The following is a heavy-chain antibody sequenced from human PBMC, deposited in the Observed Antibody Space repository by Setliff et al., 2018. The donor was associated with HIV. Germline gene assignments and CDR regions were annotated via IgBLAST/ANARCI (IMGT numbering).Heavy chain of an antibody. Sequence: GGSLRLSCAASGFTVSGSYMSWVRQAPGKGLEWVSTFYSDGSTYHADSVKGRFTLSRDNSKNTLYLQMNSLTPEDTAVYYCAKPRLYNSALENWGQGTLVTVSS. CDR1: GFTVSGSY. CDR2: FYSDGST. J-gene: IGHJ4*02. D-gene: IGHD1-1*01. V-gene: IGHV3-66*02. CDR3: AKPRLYNSALEN.